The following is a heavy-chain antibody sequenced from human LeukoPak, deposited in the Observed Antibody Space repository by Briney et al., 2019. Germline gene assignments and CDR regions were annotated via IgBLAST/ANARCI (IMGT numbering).Heavy chain of an antibody. CDR2: ISGSGGSP. CDR3: AKKIARSGYFDY. CDR1: GFTFKSYA. Sequence: GGSLRLSCAASGFTFKSYAMSWVRQAPGKGLEWVSVISGSGGSPYYADSVKGRFTISRDNSKNTLHLQMNSLRAEDTAVYYCAKKIARSGYFDYWGQGTLVTVSS. J-gene: IGHJ4*02. D-gene: IGHD2-21*01. V-gene: IGHV3-23*01.